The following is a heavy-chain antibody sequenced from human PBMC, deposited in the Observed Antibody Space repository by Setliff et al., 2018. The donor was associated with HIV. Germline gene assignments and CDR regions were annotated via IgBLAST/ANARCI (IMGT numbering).Heavy chain of an antibody. J-gene: IGHJ4*02. CDR3: ARHRWPVPFDY. V-gene: IGHV4-39*01. CDR2: IYYSGST. D-gene: IGHD2-15*01. Sequence: KASETLSLTCTVSGGSISSSSYYWGWIRQPPGKGLEWIGSIYYSGSTYYNPSLKSRVTISVDTSKNQFSLKLSSVTAADTAVYYCARHRWPVPFDYWGQGTLVTVSS. CDR1: GGSISSSSYY.